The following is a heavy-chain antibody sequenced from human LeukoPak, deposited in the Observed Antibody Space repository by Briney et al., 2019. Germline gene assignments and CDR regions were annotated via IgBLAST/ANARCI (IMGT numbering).Heavy chain of an antibody. D-gene: IGHD1-26*01. CDR2: SSYSGSS. Sequence: SETLSLTCSVSGGSIGTNYWSWIRQVPGKGLEWIGYSSYSGSSNYNPSLKSRVTISVDTSKNQVSLRLSSVTAADTAVYYCARQGSGGRSFDVWGQGTMVTVSS. J-gene: IGHJ3*01. CDR1: GGSIGTNY. CDR3: ARQGSGGRSFDV. V-gene: IGHV4-59*08.